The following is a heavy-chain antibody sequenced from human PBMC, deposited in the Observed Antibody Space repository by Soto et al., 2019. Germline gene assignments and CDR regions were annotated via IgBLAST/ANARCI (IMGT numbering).Heavy chain of an antibody. V-gene: IGHV1-69*01. CDR1: GGTFSSYA. CDR3: ARGEEDIVVVPASPWFDP. Sequence: QVQLVQSGAEVKKPGSSVKVSCKASGGTFSSYAISWVRQAPGQGLEWMGGIIPIFGTANYAQKFQGRVTITADESTSTAYMELSSLRSKDTAVYYCARGEEDIVVVPASPWFDPWGQGTLVTVSS. CDR2: IIPIFGTA. D-gene: IGHD2-2*01. J-gene: IGHJ5*02.